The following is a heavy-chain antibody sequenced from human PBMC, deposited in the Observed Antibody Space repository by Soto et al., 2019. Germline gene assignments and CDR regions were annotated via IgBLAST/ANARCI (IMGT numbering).Heavy chain of an antibody. CDR2: ISYGRSNK. J-gene: IGHJ2*01. Sequence: GSLRLSCAASGFTFSSYAMHWVRQAPGKGLEWVAVISYGRSNKYYADSVKGRFTISRDNAKNSLYLQLNSLRAEDTAVYYCAASILVSRQYFDLWGRGTLVTVSS. V-gene: IGHV3-30-3*01. CDR3: AASILVSRQYFDL. CDR1: GFTFSSYA. D-gene: IGHD3-9*01.